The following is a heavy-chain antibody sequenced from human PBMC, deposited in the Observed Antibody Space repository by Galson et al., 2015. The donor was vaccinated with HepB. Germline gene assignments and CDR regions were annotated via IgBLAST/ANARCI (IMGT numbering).Heavy chain of an antibody. CDR1: GFTLSSYW. D-gene: IGHD3-22*01. CDR2: INSDGSST. V-gene: IGHV3-74*01. J-gene: IGHJ4*02. CDR3: ARVYYDSSGDYYFDY. Sequence: SLRLSCAASGFTLSSYWMHWVRQAPGKGLVWVSRINSDGSSTSYADSVKGRFTISRDNAKNTLYLQMNSLRAEDTAVYYCARVYYDSSGDYYFDYWGQGTLVTVSS.